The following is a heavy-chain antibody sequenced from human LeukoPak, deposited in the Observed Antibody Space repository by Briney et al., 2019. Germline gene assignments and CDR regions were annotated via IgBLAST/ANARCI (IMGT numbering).Heavy chain of an antibody. Sequence: ASVKVSCKASGYTFTGYYMHWVRQAPGKGLEWMGCINPNSGGTNYAQKFQGWVTITRDTSISTAYMELSRLRSDDTAVYYCARSTGTRNNWFDPWGQGTLVTVSS. CDR1: GYTFTGYY. CDR3: ARSTGTRNNWFDP. V-gene: IGHV1-2*04. J-gene: IGHJ5*02. CDR2: INPNSGGT. D-gene: IGHD1-1*01.